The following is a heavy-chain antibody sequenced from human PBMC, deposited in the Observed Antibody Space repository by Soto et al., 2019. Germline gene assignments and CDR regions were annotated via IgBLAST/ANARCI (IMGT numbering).Heavy chain of an antibody. J-gene: IGHJ6*02. V-gene: IGHV3-74*01. CDR1: GFPFSSYW. CDR2: INNDGSTT. CDR3: ASQGLYYYGLDV. Sequence: GGSLRLSCAASGFPFSSYWMHWVRQAPGKGPVWVSRINNDGSTTRYADSVKGRFTISRDNAKNTLYLQMNSLRAEDTAVYYCASQGLYYYGLDVWGQGTTVTVSS.